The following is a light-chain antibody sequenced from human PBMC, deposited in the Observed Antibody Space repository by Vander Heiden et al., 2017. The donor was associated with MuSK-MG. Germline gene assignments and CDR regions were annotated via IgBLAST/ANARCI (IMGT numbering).Light chain of an antibody. CDR3: NSRDSSGNHLNWV. Sequence: SSELTQDPAVSVALGPTVRITCQGDSLRSYYASWYQQKPGQAPVLVIYGKNNRPSGIPDRFSGSSSGNTASLTITGAQAEDEADYYCNSRDSSGNHLNWVFGGGTKLTVL. V-gene: IGLV3-19*01. CDR2: GKN. J-gene: IGLJ3*02. CDR1: SLRSYY.